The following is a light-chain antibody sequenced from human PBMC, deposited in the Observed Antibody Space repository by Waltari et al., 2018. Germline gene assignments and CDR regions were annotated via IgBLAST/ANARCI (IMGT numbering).Light chain of an antibody. V-gene: IGLV3-19*01. CDR3: HSRETFSTRL. Sequence: SSSLTQDPSVSVALGQTVRITCHGDTLRRYYASWYQQRPGQAPILVLYGPDNRPSGIPDRFSGSTSGNTASLTITGAQAEDEADYYCHSRETFSTRLFGGGTRLTV. CDR2: GPD. J-gene: IGLJ2*01. CDR1: TLRRYY.